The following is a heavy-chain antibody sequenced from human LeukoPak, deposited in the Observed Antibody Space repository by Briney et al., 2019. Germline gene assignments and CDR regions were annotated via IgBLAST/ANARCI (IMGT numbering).Heavy chain of an antibody. J-gene: IGHJ4*02. CDR2: IYTSGTT. D-gene: IGHD6-6*01. CDR1: GGSISSGDYY. CDR3: AREEAAHPFDY. V-gene: IGHV4-61*02. Sequence: PSQTLSLTCTVSGGSISSGDYYWSWIRQPAGKGLEWIGRIYTSGTTNYNPSLKSRVTISVDTSKNQFSLKLSSVTAADTAVYYCAREEAAHPFDYWGQGTLVTVSS.